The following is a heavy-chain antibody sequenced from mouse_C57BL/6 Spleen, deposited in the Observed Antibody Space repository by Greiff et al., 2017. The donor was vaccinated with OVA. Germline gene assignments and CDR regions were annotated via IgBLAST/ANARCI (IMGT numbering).Heavy chain of an antibody. CDR1: GYTFTDYY. CDR2: INPNNGGT. Sequence: EVQLQQSGPELVKPGASVKISCKASGYTFTDYYMNWVKQSHGKSLKWIGDINPNNGGTSYNQKFKGKATLTVDKSSSTAHMELRSLTSEDSAVYYCARSIVTNDYWGQGTTLTVSS. J-gene: IGHJ2*01. D-gene: IGHD2-5*01. V-gene: IGHV1-26*01. CDR3: ARSIVTNDY.